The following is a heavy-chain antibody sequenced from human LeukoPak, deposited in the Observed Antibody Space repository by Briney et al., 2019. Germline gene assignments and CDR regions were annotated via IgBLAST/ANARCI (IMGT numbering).Heavy chain of an antibody. V-gene: IGHV1-18*01. J-gene: IGHJ3*02. D-gene: IGHD3-9*01. CDR2: ISAHNGNT. CDR1: GYTFSRYG. Sequence: ASVKVSCKASGYTFSRYGISWVRQAPGQGLEWMGWISAHNGNTNNAQKFQARVAMTTDPSTSTAYMERRSLRSDDTAVYYCARQSMTGNERGDDAFDIWGQGTMVTVSS. CDR3: ARQSMTGNERGDDAFDI.